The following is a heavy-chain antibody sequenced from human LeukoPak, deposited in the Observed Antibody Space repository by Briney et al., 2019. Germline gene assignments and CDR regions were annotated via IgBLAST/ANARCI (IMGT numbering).Heavy chain of an antibody. Sequence: TSETLSLTCTVSGYSISSGYYWGWIRQPPGKGLEWIGSIYHSGSTYYNPSLKSRVTISVDTSKNQFSLKLSSVTAADTAVYYCARRCIYYGSGSYYKRDWFDPWGQGTLVTVSS. J-gene: IGHJ5*02. V-gene: IGHV4-38-2*02. CDR1: GYSISSGYY. CDR3: ARRCIYYGSGSYYKRDWFDP. D-gene: IGHD3-10*01. CDR2: IYHSGST.